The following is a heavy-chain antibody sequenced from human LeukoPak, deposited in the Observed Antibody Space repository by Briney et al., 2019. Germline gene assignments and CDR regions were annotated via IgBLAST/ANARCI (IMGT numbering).Heavy chain of an antibody. J-gene: IGHJ6*02. V-gene: IGHV1-18*01. D-gene: IGHD2-2*01. CDR3: AREYCSSTSCYLDGMDV. CDR2: ISSYNGNT. CDR1: GYTFTSYG. Sequence: ASVKLSCKSSGYTFTSYGISWVRQAPGQGLEWMGWISSYNGNTNYAQKLQGRVTMTTDTSTSTAYMELRSLRSDDTAVYYCAREYCSSTSCYLDGMDVWGQGTTVTVSS.